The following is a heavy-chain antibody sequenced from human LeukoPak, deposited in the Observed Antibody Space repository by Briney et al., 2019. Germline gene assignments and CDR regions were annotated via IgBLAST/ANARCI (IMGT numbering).Heavy chain of an antibody. CDR1: GGSISSSSYY. CDR3: AREPSGDVVVVAATRS. D-gene: IGHD2-15*01. V-gene: IGHV4-39*07. Sequence: SETLSLTCTVSGGSISSSSYYWGWIRQPPGTGLEWIGSIYYSGSTYYNPSLKSRVTISVDTSKNQFSLKLSSVTAADTAVYYCAREPSGDVVVVAATRSWGQGTLVTVSS. J-gene: IGHJ4*02. CDR2: IYYSGST.